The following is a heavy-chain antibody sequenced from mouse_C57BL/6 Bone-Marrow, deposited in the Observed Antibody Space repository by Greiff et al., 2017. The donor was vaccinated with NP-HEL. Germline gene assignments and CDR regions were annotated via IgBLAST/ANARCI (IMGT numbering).Heavy chain of an antibody. CDR3: TTYGYDGFAY. Sequence: VQLQQSGAELVRPGASVKLSCTASGFNIKDDYMHWVKQRPEQGLEWIGWIDPENGDTEYASKFQGKATITADTSSNTAYLQPSSLTSEDTAVYYCTTYGYDGFAYWGQGTLVTVSA. V-gene: IGHV14-4*01. CDR1: GFNIKDDY. J-gene: IGHJ3*01. CDR2: IDPENGDT. D-gene: IGHD2-2*01.